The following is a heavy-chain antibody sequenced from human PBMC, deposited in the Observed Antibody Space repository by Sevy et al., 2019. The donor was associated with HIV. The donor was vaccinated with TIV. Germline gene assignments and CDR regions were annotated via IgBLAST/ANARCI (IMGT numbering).Heavy chain of an antibody. J-gene: IGHJ3*02. V-gene: IGHV3-30*14. CDR3: GGDFEVNNWRVVGAFDM. CDR2: ISHDGDNK. Sequence: GGSLRLSCVAPGFKFNGHGIHWVRQAPGKGLQWVAGISHDGDNKIYGDSVKGPFSITGDQSKNTVYLQMGTLTPEDTAIEYCGGDFEVNNWRVVGAFDMWGLGTLVTVSS. D-gene: IGHD3-3*01. CDR1: GFKFNGHG.